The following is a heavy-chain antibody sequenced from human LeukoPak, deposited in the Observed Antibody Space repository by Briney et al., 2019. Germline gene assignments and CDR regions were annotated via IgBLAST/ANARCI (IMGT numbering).Heavy chain of an antibody. D-gene: IGHD4-17*01. Sequence: GGPLRLSCGASGFTFCSYAMSGVRQSPGKAREGVSAISGSGATTYYADSVKGRFTISRDNSRNTLYLQMNRLRAEDTAMYYCARDHRTTVTVYYCDYWGQGTLVTVSS. CDR2: ISGSGATT. CDR1: GFTFCSYA. V-gene: IGHV3-23*01. J-gene: IGHJ4*02. CDR3: ARDHRTTVTVYYCDY.